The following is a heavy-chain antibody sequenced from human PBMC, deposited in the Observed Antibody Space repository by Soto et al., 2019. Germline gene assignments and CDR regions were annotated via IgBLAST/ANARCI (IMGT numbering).Heavy chain of an antibody. J-gene: IGHJ4*02. V-gene: IGHV4-39*01. CDR2: MCYGVST. Sequence: SETLSLTCTVSGSSINSSGYYWGWIRQPPGKGLEWIGSMCYGVSTYYNPSLKRRVTVSVDTSKNQFSLNLRSVTAADTAVYYCARLPSRHLVDYWGQGTLVTVSS. CDR1: GSSINSSGYY. CDR3: ARLPSRHLVDY. D-gene: IGHD3-3*02.